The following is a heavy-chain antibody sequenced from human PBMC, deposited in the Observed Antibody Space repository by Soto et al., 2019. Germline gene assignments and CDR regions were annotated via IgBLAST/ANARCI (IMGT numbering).Heavy chain of an antibody. CDR2: MSSGSTYT. V-gene: IGHV3-11*06. Sequence: PGGSLRLSCAVSGFTFSDYYMSWIRQAPGKGLEWVSYMSSGSTYTNYADSVKGRFTISRDNAKNSLYLQMNSLRVEDTAVYYCARDTSGYGDYADWGQGTMVTVSS. J-gene: IGHJ3*01. CDR3: ARDTSGYGDYAD. D-gene: IGHD4-17*01. CDR1: GFTFSDYY.